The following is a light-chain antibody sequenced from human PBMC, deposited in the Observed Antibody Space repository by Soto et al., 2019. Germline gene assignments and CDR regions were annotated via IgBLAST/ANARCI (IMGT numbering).Light chain of an antibody. J-gene: IGKJ5*01. CDR1: QSVSSN. CDR2: GAS. V-gene: IGKV3-20*01. Sequence: EIVLTQSPGTLSLSPGERATLSCRASQSVSSNLAWYQQKPGQAPRLLIYGASTRDTGIPARFSGSGSGTEFTLTITRLEPEDSAVYFCQQYTGPPTTFGQGTRLEIK. CDR3: QQYTGPPTT.